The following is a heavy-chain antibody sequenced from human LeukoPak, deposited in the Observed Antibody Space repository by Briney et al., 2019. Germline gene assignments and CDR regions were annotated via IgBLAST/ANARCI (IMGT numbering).Heavy chain of an antibody. V-gene: IGHV1-46*01. CDR1: GYTFTSYF. J-gene: IGHJ5*02. Sequence: ASVKVSCKTSGYTFTSYFMHWVRQAPGQGLEWMGIINPSGGRTTYAQKFQGRVTMTRDMSTSTVYMELSSLRSEDTAVYYCARGAIVGPSGWFDPWGQGTLVTVSS. D-gene: IGHD1-26*01. CDR3: ARGAIVGPSGWFDP. CDR2: INPSGGRT.